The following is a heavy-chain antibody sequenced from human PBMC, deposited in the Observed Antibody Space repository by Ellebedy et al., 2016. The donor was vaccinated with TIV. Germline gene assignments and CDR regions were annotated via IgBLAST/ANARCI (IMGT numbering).Heavy chain of an antibody. CDR1: GFPFSSYS. J-gene: IGHJ3*02. CDR3: ARDSRPHAFDI. Sequence: GESLKISCAASGFPFSSYSMNWVRQAPGKGLEWVSSISSSSSYIYYADSVKGRFTISRDNAKNSLYLQMNSLRAEDTAVYYCARDSRPHAFDIWGQGTMVTVSS. CDR2: ISSSSSYI. V-gene: IGHV3-21*01.